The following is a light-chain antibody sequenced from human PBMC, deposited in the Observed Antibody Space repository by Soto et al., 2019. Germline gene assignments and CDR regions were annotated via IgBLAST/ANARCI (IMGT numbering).Light chain of an antibody. J-gene: IGKJ4*01. V-gene: IGKV1-9*01. CDR1: QVISSY. CDR2: DAY. Sequence: IQLTQSPSSLSASVGYRFTITCLASQVISSYLGWYQQKPGKDHNLMIYDAYTLHSGVQSRFSGGGSGTDFTLTIRSLQPEDFATYYCKEVNVYPSTFGGGHRGDIK. CDR3: KEVNVYPST.